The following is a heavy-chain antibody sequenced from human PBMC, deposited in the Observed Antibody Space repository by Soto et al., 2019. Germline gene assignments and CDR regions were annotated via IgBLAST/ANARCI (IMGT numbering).Heavy chain of an antibody. V-gene: IGHV4-4*02. CDR2: LSREGNR. CDR1: GAPITTTKW. CDR3: ATQTISHTWGV. J-gene: IGHJ6*02. D-gene: IGHD3-16*01. Sequence: QEQPQESGPGLVKPSETLSLTCTVSGAPITTTKWWAWVRLPPGKALEWIGELSREGNRNSNPSHECRFIMSLDQSKNHFSLKLTSVTAAATAIYYCATQTISHTWGVWGRGTSVNVSS.